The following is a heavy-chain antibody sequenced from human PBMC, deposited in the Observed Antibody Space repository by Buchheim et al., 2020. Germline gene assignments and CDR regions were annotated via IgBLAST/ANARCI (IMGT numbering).Heavy chain of an antibody. Sequence: EVQLVESGGGVVRPGGSLRLSCAASGFTFDDYGMSWVRQAPGKGLEWVSGINWNGGSTGYADSVKGRFTISRDNAKNSLYRQMNSLRAEDTALYYCARDVFVSGLVEIWSGYYKGDYFDYWGQGTL. CDR2: INWNGGST. CDR3: ARDVFVSGLVEIWSGYYKGDYFDY. V-gene: IGHV3-20*04. CDR1: GFTFDDYG. J-gene: IGHJ4*02. D-gene: IGHD3-3*01.